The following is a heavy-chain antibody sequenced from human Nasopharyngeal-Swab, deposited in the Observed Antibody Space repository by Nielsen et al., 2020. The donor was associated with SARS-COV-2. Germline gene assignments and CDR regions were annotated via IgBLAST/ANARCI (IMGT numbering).Heavy chain of an antibody. J-gene: IGHJ4*02. CDR1: GFTFSDYY. CDR3: AREMPPGRELDY. CDR2: ISSSGSYI. Sequence: GESLKISCAASGFTFSDYYMSWIRQAPGKGLEWVSYISSSGSYIYYADSVKGRFTISRDNAKNSLYLQMNSLRAEDTAVYYCAREMPPGRELDYWGQGTLVTVSS. D-gene: IGHD1-1*01. V-gene: IGHV3-11*04.